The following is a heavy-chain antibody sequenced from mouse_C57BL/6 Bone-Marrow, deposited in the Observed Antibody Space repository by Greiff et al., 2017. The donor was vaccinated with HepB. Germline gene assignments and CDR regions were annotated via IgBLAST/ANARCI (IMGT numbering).Heavy chain of an antibody. CDR1: GFNIKNTY. J-gene: IGHJ3*01. V-gene: IGHV14-3*01. CDR2: IDPANGNT. Sequence: EVQGVESVAELVRPGASVKLSCTASGFNIKNTYMHWVKQRPEQGLEWIGRIDPANGNTKYAPKFQGKATITADTSSNTAYLQLSSLTSEDTAIYYCAFYYDYDGPPFAYWGQGTLVTVSA. D-gene: IGHD2-4*01. CDR3: AFYYDYDGPPFAY.